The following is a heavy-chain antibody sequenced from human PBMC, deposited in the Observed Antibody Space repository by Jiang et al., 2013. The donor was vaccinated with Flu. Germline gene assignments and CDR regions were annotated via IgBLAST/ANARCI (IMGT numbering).Heavy chain of an antibody. V-gene: IGHV1-69*02. CDR3: ARSGSYYDSSRGLWGLFDY. Sequence: NYAQKFQGRVTITADKSTSTAYMELSSLRSEDTAVYYCARSGSYYDSSRGLWGLFDYWGQGTLVTVSS. J-gene: IGHJ4*02. D-gene: IGHD3-22*01.